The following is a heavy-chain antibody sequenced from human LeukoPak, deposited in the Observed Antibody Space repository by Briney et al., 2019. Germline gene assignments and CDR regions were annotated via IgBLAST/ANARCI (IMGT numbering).Heavy chain of an antibody. V-gene: IGHV4-4*07. CDR1: GGSISSYY. CDR3: ARDLAYYYDSSGYYSLFDY. D-gene: IGHD3-22*01. Sequence: SETLSLTCTVSGGSISSYYWSWIRQPAGKGLEWIGRIYTSGSTNYNPSPKSRVTMSVDTSKNQFSLELSSVTAADTAVYYCARDLAYYYDSSGYYSLFDYWGQGTLVTVSS. CDR2: IYTSGST. J-gene: IGHJ4*02.